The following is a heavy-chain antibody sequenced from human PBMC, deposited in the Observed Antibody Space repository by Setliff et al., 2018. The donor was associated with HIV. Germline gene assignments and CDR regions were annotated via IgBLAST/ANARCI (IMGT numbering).Heavy chain of an antibody. D-gene: IGHD3-10*01. Sequence: ASVKVSCKASGYTFNSYGISWVRQAPGQGFEWMGWMNPNSGVSGYGQKFQGRVTMTRNTSISTAYTELSGLISEDAAVYYCARAGGLRMDRGVVSDYWGQGTLVTVSS. J-gene: IGHJ4*02. CDR3: ARAGGLRMDRGVVSDY. CDR1: GYTFNSYG. V-gene: IGHV1-8*02. CDR2: MNPNSGVS.